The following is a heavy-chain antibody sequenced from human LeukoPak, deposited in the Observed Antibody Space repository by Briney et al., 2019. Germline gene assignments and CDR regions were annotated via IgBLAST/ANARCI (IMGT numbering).Heavy chain of an antibody. D-gene: IGHD3-22*01. J-gene: IGHJ5*02. CDR3: ARSHPDSSGYYSGWFDP. CDR2: IYYSLIT. V-gene: IGHV4-39*01. CDR1: VRSLNRLRHY. Sequence: SVTLSLTCTVSVRSLNRLRHYWRWVRQTPGEGREWNGNIYYSLITCYNPSLRSRVPISLDTSKNEFSLKLNSVTAADTAVYYCARSHPDSSGYYSGWFDPWGQGTLVTVSS.